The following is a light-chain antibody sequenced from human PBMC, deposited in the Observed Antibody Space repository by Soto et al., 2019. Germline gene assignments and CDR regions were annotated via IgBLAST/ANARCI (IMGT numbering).Light chain of an antibody. Sequence: QSVLTQPPSVSGAPGQRVTISCTGSSSNIGAGYDVHWYQQLPGTAPKLLIYGNSNRPSGVPDRVSGSKSGTSASLAITGLQAEDEADYYCQSYDSSLSGPNVFGGGTKLTVL. CDR2: GNS. V-gene: IGLV1-40*01. CDR1: SSNIGAGYD. J-gene: IGLJ3*02. CDR3: QSYDSSLSGPNV.